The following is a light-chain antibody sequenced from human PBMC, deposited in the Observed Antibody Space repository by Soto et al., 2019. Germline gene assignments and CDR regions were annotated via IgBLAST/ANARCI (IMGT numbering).Light chain of an antibody. CDR2: DAS. Sequence: AVQLTQSPSSXSASVGDRVTITCRASQGIGSALAWYQQKPGKAPKLLIYDASSLESGVPSRFSGSGSGTDFTLTISSLQPEDFATYYCQQFNVFGGGTKVDIK. CDR1: QGIGSA. J-gene: IGKJ4*01. CDR3: QQFNV. V-gene: IGKV1-13*02.